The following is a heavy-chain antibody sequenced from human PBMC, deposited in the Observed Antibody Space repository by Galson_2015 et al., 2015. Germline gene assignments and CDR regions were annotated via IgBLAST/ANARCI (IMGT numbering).Heavy chain of an antibody. D-gene: IGHD1-26*01. J-gene: IGHJ4*02. CDR1: GFTFSSYA. Sequence: SLRLSCAASGFTFSSYAMHWVRQAPGKWLEWVAVISYDGSNKYYADSVKGRFTISRDDSENSLYLQMNSLRAEDTAVYYCARGRAWELLRKSPFDYWGQGTLVTVSS. CDR2: ISYDGSNK. V-gene: IGHV3-30-3*01. CDR3: ARGRAWELLRKSPFDY.